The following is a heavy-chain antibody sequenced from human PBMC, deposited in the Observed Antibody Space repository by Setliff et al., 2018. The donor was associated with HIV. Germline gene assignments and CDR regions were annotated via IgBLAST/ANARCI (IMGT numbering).Heavy chain of an antibody. CDR2: IKKDGSDK. J-gene: IGHJ4*01. CDR1: GFTFSNSW. CDR3: ASSRPPDDSSGYLDH. D-gene: IGHD3-22*01. Sequence: GESLKISCAASGFTFSNSWMTWVRQAPGKGLEWVANIKKDGSDKFYVDSVKGRFAXXRDNAKNSLNLEMNSLRAEDTAIYYCASSRPPDDSSGYLDHWGQGTLVTVSS. V-gene: IGHV3-7*03.